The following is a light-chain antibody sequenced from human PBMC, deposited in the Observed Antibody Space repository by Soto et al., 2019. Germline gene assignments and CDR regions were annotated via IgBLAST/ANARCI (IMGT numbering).Light chain of an antibody. J-gene: IGKJ4*01. V-gene: IGKV3-11*01. CDR2: DAS. Sequence: EIVLTQSPATLSLSPGERATLSCRASQSVSSYLAWYQQKPGQAPRLLIYDASNRATGIPARFSGSGSGTDFTLTISILEPEDFAVYYCQQRSNWPPVFGGGTKVDIK. CDR3: QQRSNWPPV. CDR1: QSVSSY.